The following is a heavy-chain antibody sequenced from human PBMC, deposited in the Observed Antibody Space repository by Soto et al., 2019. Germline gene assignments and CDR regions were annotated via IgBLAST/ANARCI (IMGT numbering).Heavy chain of an antibody. Sequence: SETLSLTCTVSGGSIGSYYWSWIRQPPGKGLEWIGYIYYSGSTNYNPSLKSRVTISVDTSKNQFSLKLSSVTAADTAVYYCARDRTVVTRDYYYYYGMDVWGQGTTVTVSS. CDR1: GGSIGSYY. J-gene: IGHJ6*02. CDR3: ARDRTVVTRDYYYYYGMDV. D-gene: IGHD2-21*02. CDR2: IYYSGST. V-gene: IGHV4-59*01.